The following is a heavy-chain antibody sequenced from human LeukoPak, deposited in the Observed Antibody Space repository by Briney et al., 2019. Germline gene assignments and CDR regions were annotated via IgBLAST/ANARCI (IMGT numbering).Heavy chain of an antibody. CDR1: GYTFTSYY. J-gene: IGHJ4*02. D-gene: IGHD5-12*01. V-gene: IGHV1-46*01. Sequence: GASVKVSCKASGYTFTSYYMHWVRQAPGQELEWMGIINPSGGSTSYVQKFQGRVTMTRDMSTSTVYMELSSLRSEDTAVYYCARVKSVATTYFDYWGQGTLVTVSS. CDR2: INPSGGST. CDR3: ARVKSVATTYFDY.